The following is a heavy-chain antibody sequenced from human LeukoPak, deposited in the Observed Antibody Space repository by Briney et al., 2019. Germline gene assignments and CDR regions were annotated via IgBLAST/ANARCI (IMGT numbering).Heavy chain of an antibody. Sequence: GGSLRLSCAASGFSFSYYGVHWVRQAPGKGLEWVALISYDGGDKYFADSVKGRFSISRDNSQNTLFLQMNSLITEDTAIYYCAKDMRPYSGDRSFLFDQWGQGTLVIVSS. V-gene: IGHV3-30*18. CDR1: GFSFSYYG. CDR3: AKDMRPYSGDRSFLFDQ. CDR2: ISYDGGDK. D-gene: IGHD1-26*01. J-gene: IGHJ4*02.